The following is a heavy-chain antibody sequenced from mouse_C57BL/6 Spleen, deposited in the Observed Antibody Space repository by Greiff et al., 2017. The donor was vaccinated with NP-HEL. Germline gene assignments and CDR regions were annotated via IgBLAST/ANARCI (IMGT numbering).Heavy chain of an antibody. V-gene: IGHV1-7*01. CDR1: GYTFTSYW. CDR2: INPSSGYT. D-gene: IGHD1-1*01. J-gene: IGHJ4*01. CDR3: ARYPITTVVAPGAMDY. Sequence: VKLMESGAELAKPGASVKLSCKASGYTFTSYWMHWVKQRPGQGLEWIGYINPSSGYTKYNQKFKDKATLTADKSSSTAYMQLSSLTYEDSAVYYCARYPITTVVAPGAMDYWGQGTSVTVSS.